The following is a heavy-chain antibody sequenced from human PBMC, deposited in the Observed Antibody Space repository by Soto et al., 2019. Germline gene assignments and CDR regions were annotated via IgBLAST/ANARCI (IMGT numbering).Heavy chain of an antibody. V-gene: IGHV4-30-4*01. CDR3: ARSRFLEWTIIEGANNWFDP. J-gene: IGHJ5*02. D-gene: IGHD3-3*01. Sequence: SETLSLTCTVSGGSISSGDYYWSWIRQPPGKGLEWIGYIYYSGSTYYNPSLKSRVTISVDTSKNQFSLKLSSVTAADTAVYYCARSRFLEWTIIEGANNWFDPWGQGTLVTVSS. CDR2: IYYSGST. CDR1: GGSISSGDYY.